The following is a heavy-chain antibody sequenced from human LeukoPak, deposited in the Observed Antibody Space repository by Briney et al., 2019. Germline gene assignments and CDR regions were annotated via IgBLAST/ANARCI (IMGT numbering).Heavy chain of an antibody. CDR2: IYSGGST. CDR1: GFTVSSNY. CDR3: AKSHRGHCSTTTCDDEGDY. D-gene: IGHD2-2*01. Sequence: GGSLRLSCAASGFTVSSNYMSWVRQAPGKGLEWVSVIYSGGSTYYADSVKGRFTISRDNSKNTLYLQMNSLRAEDTAVYYCAKSHRGHCSTTTCDDEGDYWGQGTLVTVSS. J-gene: IGHJ4*02. V-gene: IGHV3-53*01.